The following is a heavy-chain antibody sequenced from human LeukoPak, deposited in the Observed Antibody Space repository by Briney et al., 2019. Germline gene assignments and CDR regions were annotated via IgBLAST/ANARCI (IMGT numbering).Heavy chain of an antibody. D-gene: IGHD2-2*01. Sequence: ASVKVSCNASGYTFTSYYMHWVRQAPGQGLEWMGIINPSGGSTSYAQKFQGRVTMTRDTSTSTVYMELSSLRSEDTAVYYCARIGDSTSCYGPCAYFDYWGQGTLVTVSS. J-gene: IGHJ4*02. V-gene: IGHV1-46*01. CDR1: GYTFTSYY. CDR2: INPSGGST. CDR3: ARIGDSTSCYGPCAYFDY.